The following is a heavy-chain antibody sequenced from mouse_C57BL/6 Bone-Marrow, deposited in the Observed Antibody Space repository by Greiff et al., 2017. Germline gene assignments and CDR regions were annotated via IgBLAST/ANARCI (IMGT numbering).Heavy chain of an antibody. CDR2: IYPGSGST. J-gene: IGHJ2*01. V-gene: IGHV1-55*01. CDR1: GYTFTSYW. Sequence: VQLLQPGAELVKPGASVKMSCKASGYTFTSYWITWVKQRPGQGLEWIGDIYPGSGSTNYNEKFKSKATLTVDTSSSTAYMQLNSLTSENSSVYYCARGWLLFDYWGQGTTLTVSS. D-gene: IGHD2-3*01. CDR3: ARGWLLFDY.